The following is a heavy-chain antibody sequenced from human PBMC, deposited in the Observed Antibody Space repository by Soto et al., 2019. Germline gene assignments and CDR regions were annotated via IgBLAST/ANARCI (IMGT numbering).Heavy chain of an antibody. D-gene: IGHD1-26*01. J-gene: IGHJ4*02. Sequence: QVQLVQSGAEVKKPGASVKVSCEASGYTFTSYAIHWVRQAPGQRLEWMGWINVGNGNTKYSQKFRGRVTITRDTSASTAYMELSSLRSEDTAVYYCARSVGAALSDYWGQGTLFTVSS. CDR3: ARSVGAALSDY. V-gene: IGHV1-3*01. CDR2: INVGNGNT. CDR1: GYTFTSYA.